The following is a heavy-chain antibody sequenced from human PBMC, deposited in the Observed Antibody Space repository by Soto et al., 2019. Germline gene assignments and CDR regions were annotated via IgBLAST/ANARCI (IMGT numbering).Heavy chain of an antibody. CDR2: ISGDGGST. Sequence: GGSLRLSCSASRFTFSDFTMHWVRQAPGEGLEYVSAISGDGGSTYYADSVKDRFTISRDNSKNTLYLQMSSLRAEDTAVYFCVKAVFSGYYYVPFDYWGQGTLVTVSS. CDR3: VKAVFSGYYYVPFDY. D-gene: IGHD1-26*01. V-gene: IGHV3-64D*06. CDR1: RFTFSDFT. J-gene: IGHJ4*02.